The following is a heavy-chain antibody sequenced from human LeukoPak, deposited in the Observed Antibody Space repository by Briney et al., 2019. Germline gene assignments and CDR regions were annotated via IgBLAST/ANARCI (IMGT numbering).Heavy chain of an antibody. CDR3: ARESGSGYGMDV. V-gene: IGHV3-21*01. J-gene: IGHJ6*02. CDR1: GFTFSSYS. Sequence: GGSLRLSCAASGFTFSSYSMNRVRQAPGKGLEWVSSISSSSSYIYYADSVKGRFTISRDNAKNSLYLQMNSLRAEDTAVYYCARESGSGYGMDVWGQGTTVTVSS. D-gene: IGHD2-15*01. CDR2: ISSSSSYI.